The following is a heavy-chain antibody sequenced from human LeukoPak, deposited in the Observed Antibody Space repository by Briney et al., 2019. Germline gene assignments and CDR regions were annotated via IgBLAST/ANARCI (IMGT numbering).Heavy chain of an antibody. CDR3: VRAYHPGGWFDP. V-gene: IGHV3-74*01. CDR2: INSDGSST. J-gene: IGHJ5*02. Sequence: GGSLRLSCAASGFTFSSYWMHWVRHGPGKGLVWVSHINSDGSSTNYADSVKGRFTISRDNAKNTLYLQMNSLRAEDTAMYYCVRAYHPGGWFDPWGQGTLVTVSS. D-gene: IGHD2-21*01. CDR1: GFTFSSYW.